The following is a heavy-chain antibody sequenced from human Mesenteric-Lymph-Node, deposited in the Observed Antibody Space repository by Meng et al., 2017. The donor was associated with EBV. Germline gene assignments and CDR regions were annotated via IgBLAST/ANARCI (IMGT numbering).Heavy chain of an antibody. CDR1: GFTFSDYY. J-gene: IGHJ4*02. V-gene: IGHV3-11*01. CDR2: ISSSGDTI. D-gene: IGHD6-19*01. CDR3: AREASAWYGKVDY. Sequence: QVRLVGSGGGLVKPGGSLRLSCAASGFTFSDYYMSWIRQAPGKGLEWVAYISSSGDTIHHADSVKGRFTISRDNAKDSLYLQMNSLRAEDTAVYYCAREASAWYGKVDYWGQGTLVTVSS.